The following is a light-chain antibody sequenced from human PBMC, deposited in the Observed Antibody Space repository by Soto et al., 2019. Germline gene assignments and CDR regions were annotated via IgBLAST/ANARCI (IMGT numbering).Light chain of an antibody. CDR2: VNSDGSH. CDR3: QTWGTGVRLV. Sequence: QSVLTQSPSASASLGASVKLTCTLSSGHSDYAIAWHQQQPEKGPRHLMKVNSDGSHSKGDGIPDRFSGSSSGAERYLSISSLQSEDEADYYCQTWGTGVRLVFGGGTKVTVL. V-gene: IGLV4-69*02. CDR1: SGHSDYA. J-gene: IGLJ2*01.